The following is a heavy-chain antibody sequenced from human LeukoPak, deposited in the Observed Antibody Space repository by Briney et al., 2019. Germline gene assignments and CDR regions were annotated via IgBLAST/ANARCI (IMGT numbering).Heavy chain of an antibody. D-gene: IGHD3-10*02. V-gene: IGHV4-39*07. CDR1: GGSISSSSYY. Sequence: SETLSLTCTVSGGSISSSSYYWGWIRQPPGKGLEWIGSIYYSGSTYYNPSLKSRVTISVDTSKNQFSLKLSAVTAADTAVYYCARGSVRGDALGYDYWGQGTLVTVSS. CDR3: ARGSVRGDALGYDY. J-gene: IGHJ4*02. CDR2: IYYSGST.